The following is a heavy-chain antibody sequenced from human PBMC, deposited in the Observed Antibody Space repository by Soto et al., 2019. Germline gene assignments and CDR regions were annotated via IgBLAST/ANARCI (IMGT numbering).Heavy chain of an antibody. J-gene: IGHJ6*02. CDR1: GDNFKKNV. Sequence: ASVKVSCKTSGDNFKKNVFTWVRQAPGQGLEWMGGTIPALGKTHYIEKFQGRVTITVDDATRTVYMEVRDLTSEDTAIYYCTRGPFRPSAMDVWGQGTTVTVSS. D-gene: IGHD3-10*01. CDR3: TRGPFRPSAMDV. CDR2: TIPALGKT. V-gene: IGHV1-69*10.